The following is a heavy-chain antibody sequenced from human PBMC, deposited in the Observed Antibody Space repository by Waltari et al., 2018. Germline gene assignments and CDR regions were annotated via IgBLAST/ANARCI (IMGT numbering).Heavy chain of an antibody. J-gene: IGHJ6*02. Sequence: QVELQQWGAGLLKPSETLSLTCAVYGGPFSGYYWGWIRQRPGKGLEWIGDINHTGDTNYNPSLKSRVTISVDTSKSQFSLNMKSTTAADTAVYYCARGGRHYYYGMDVWGQGTTVTV. V-gene: IGHV4-34*01. CDR1: GGPFSGYY. CDR2: INHTGDT. CDR3: ARGGRHYYYGMDV.